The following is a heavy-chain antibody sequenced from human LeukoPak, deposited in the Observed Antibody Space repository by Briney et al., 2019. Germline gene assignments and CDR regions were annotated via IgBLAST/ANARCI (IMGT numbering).Heavy chain of an antibody. CDR1: GGSISSYY. CDR2: IYYSGST. J-gene: IGHJ3*02. V-gene: IGHV4-59*01. CDR3: ARVGQLLWFGELSLAFDI. Sequence: SETLSLTCTVSGGSISSYYWSWVRQPPGKGLEWIGYIYYSGSTNYNPSLKSRVTISVDTSKNQFSLKLSSVTAADTAVYYCARVGQLLWFGELSLAFDIWGQGTMVTVSS. D-gene: IGHD3-10*01.